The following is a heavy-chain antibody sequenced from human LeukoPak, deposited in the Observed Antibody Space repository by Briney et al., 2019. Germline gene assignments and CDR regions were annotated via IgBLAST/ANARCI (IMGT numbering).Heavy chain of an antibody. J-gene: IGHJ4*02. D-gene: IGHD6-13*01. Sequence: ASVKVSCKVSGYTLTELSMHWVRQATGQGLEWMGWMNPNSGNTGYAQKFQGRVTMTRNTSISTAYMELSSLRSEDTAVYYCARVPRRSWEVDYWGQGTLVTVSS. V-gene: IGHV1-8*01. CDR2: MNPNSGNT. CDR1: GYTLTELS. CDR3: ARVPRRSWEVDY.